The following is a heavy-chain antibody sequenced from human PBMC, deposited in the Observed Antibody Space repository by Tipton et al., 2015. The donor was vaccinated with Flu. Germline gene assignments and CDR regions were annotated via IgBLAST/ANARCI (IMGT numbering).Heavy chain of an antibody. CDR3: ASMGAYNWNDFAFDI. CDR2: IYRTGTT. Sequence: TLSLTCTVSGDSISSSYYWAWIRQAPGKGLEWIGNIYRTGTTYHNPSLKSRVTIPVDTSKNQFSLKLSSVTAADTAVYYCASMGAYNWNDFAFDIWGQGTMVTVSS. CDR1: GDSISSSYY. J-gene: IGHJ3*02. V-gene: IGHV4-38-2*02. D-gene: IGHD1-20*01.